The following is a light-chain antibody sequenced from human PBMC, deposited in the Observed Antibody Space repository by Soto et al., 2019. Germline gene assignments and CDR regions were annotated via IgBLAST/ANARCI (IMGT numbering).Light chain of an antibody. CDR3: QKYNSAPPT. J-gene: IGKJ1*01. V-gene: IGKV1-27*01. CDR1: QGISNY. CDR2: AAS. Sequence: DIQMTQSPSSLSASVGDRVTLTCRASQGISNYLAWYQQKPGKVPKVLIYAASTLQSGVPFRFSGSGSGTDFTLTIISLQPEDVATYYCQKYNSAPPTFGQGTKVEIK.